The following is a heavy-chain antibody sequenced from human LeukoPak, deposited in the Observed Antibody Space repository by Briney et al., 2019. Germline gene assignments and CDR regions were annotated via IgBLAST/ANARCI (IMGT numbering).Heavy chain of an antibody. J-gene: IGHJ4*02. CDR1: GFTFSSYA. Sequence: GGSLRLSCAASGFTFSSYAMSWARQAREKGREWVSTISGSGGGTYYADSGKGRFTISRDDSKNTLYLQMNSLRAEDTAVYYCVKDLGRYRNNCFAYWGQGTLVTVSS. D-gene: IGHD1-26*01. CDR3: VKDLGRYRNNCFAY. CDR2: ISGSGGGT. V-gene: IGHV3-23*01.